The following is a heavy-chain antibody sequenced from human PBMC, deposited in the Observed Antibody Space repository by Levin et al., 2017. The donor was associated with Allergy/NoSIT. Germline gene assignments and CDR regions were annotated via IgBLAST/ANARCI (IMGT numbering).Heavy chain of an antibody. CDR2: IYYSGGT. V-gene: IGHV4-59*11. Sequence: SETLSLTCPVPGGPISSHYWSWIRQPPGKGLEWIGYIYYSGGTNYNPSLKSRVTISVDTSTQLSLKLSSVTAADTAVYYCARASVAAASDYWGRGTLVTVSS. J-gene: IGHJ4*02. CDR1: GGPISSHY. D-gene: IGHD6-13*01. CDR3: ARASVAAASDY.